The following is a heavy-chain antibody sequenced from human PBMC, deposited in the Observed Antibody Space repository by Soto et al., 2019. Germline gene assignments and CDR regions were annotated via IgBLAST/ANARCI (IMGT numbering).Heavy chain of an antibody. CDR2: IWYDGSNK. J-gene: IGHJ2*01. CDR1: GFTFSSYG. Sequence: GGSLRLSCAASGFTFSSYGMHWVRQAPGKGLEWVAVIWYDGSNKYYADSVKGRFTISRDNSKNTLYLQMNSLRAEDTAVYYCARESYECFGELVSPYWYFDLWGRGTLVTFSS. CDR3: ARESYECFGELVSPYWYFDL. V-gene: IGHV3-33*01. D-gene: IGHD3-10*01.